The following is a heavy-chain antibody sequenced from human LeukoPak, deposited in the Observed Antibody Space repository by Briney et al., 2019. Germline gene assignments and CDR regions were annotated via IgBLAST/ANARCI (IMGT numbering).Heavy chain of an antibody. CDR1: GDSISNYY. Sequence: SETLSLTCSVSGDSISNYYWSWIRQPPGKGLEWIGYIHYGGSTNYNPSLKSRVTISVDTSKNQFPLKLSSVTAADTAVYYCSRRVGGSGSYEDSWGQGTLVTVSS. V-gene: IGHV4-59*01. D-gene: IGHD3-10*01. CDR2: IHYGGST. CDR3: SRRVGGSGSYEDS. J-gene: IGHJ4*02.